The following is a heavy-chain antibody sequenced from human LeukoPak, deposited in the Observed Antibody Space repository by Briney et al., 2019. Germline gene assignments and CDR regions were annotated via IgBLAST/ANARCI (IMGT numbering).Heavy chain of an antibody. V-gene: IGHV1-69*05. CDR1: GGTFSSYA. CDR2: IIPIFGTA. J-gene: IGHJ4*02. D-gene: IGHD3-10*01. Sequence: SVKVSCKASGGTFSSYAISWVRQAPGQGLEWMGGIIPIFGTANYAQKLQGRVTMTTDTSTSTAYMELRSLRSDDTAVYYCARSAGSDYWGQGTLVTVSS. CDR3: ARSAGSDY.